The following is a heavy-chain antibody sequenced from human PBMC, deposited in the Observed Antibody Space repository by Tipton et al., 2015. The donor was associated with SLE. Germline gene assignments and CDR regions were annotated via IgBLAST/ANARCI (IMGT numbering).Heavy chain of an antibody. CDR3: AREVAGIAAAGQRTFDY. Sequence: TLSLTCAVSDYSISSGYYWGWIRQPPGKGLEWIGSIYHSGSTYYNPSLKSRVTISVDTSKNQFSLKLSSVTAADTAVYYCAREVAGIAAAGQRTFDYWGQGTLVTVSS. CDR2: IYHSGST. CDR1: DYSISSGYY. J-gene: IGHJ4*02. V-gene: IGHV4-38-2*02. D-gene: IGHD6-13*01.